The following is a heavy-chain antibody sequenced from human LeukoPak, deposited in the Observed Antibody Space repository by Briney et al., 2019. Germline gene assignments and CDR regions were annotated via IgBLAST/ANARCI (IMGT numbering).Heavy chain of an antibody. D-gene: IGHD6-13*01. V-gene: IGHV4-34*01. CDR3: ARWAAAAGTVEDY. CDR1: GGSFSGYY. J-gene: IGHJ4*02. CDR2: INHSGST. Sequence: SETLSLTCAVYGGSFSGYYWSWIRQPPGTGLEWIGEINHSGSTNYNPSLKSRVTISVDTSKNQFSLKLSSVTAADTAVYHCARWAAAAGTVEDYWGQGTLVTVSS.